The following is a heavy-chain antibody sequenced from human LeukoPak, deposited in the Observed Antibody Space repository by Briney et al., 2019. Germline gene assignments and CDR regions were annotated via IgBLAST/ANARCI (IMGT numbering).Heavy chain of an antibody. CDR2: LSSSGSDI. D-gene: IGHD2-21*02. J-gene: IGHJ4*02. V-gene: IGHV3-21*01. CDR1: GFTFSGYT. Sequence: PGGSLRLSCAASGFTFSGYTMNWVRQAPAKGLEWVSSLSSSGSDIYYVDSVKGRFTISRDNAKNSLCLQMNNLRAEDTALYYCARGVTAGDYWGQGTLVTVSS. CDR3: ARGVTAGDY.